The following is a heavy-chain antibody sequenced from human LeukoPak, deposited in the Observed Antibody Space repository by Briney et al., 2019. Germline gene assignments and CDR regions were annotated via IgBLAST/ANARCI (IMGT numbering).Heavy chain of an antibody. CDR1: GFIFSSYS. CDR2: ISSSSGYI. CDR3: AKNRGYSYGTDAFDI. J-gene: IGHJ3*02. V-gene: IGHV3-21*01. Sequence: GGSLRLSCAASGFIFSSYSMNWVRQAPGKGLEWVSYISSSSGYIYYADSVKGRFTISRDNAKNSLYLQMNSLRAEDTAVYYCAKNRGYSYGTDAFDIWGQGTMVTVSS. D-gene: IGHD5-18*01.